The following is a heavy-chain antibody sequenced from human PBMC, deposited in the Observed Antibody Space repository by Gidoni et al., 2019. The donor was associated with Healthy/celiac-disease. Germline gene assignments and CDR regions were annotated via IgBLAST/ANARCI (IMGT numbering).Heavy chain of an antibody. Sequence: EVQLVETGGGFIKPGWALCLPCAASGFTDSSNYMSWVRQAPGKGLEWVSVIYSGGSTYYADSVKGRFTISRDNSKNTLYLQMNSLRAEDTAVYYCASLPGSKSSYYFDYWGQGTLVTVSS. D-gene: IGHD1-1*01. J-gene: IGHJ4*02. CDR2: IYSGGST. V-gene: IGHV3-53*02. CDR3: ASLPGSKSSYYFDY. CDR1: GFTDSSNY.